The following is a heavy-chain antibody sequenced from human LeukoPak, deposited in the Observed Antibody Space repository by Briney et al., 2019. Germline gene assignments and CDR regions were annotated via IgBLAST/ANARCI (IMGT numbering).Heavy chain of an antibody. CDR1: GYTFTNNY. J-gene: IGHJ4*02. V-gene: IGHV1-46*01. CDR2: IYPRDGST. CDR3: ARDQEGFDY. Sequence: ASVKVSCKASGYTFTNNYLHWVRQAPGQGLEWMGMIYPRDGSTSYAQNFQGRVTVTRDTSTTAVHMELRGLRSEDTAVYYCARDQEGFDYWGQGTVVTVSS.